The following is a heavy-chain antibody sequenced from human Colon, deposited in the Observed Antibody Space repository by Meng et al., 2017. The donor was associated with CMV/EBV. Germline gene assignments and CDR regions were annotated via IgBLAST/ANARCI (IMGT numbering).Heavy chain of an antibody. D-gene: IGHD2-2*01. CDR3: AKGYCRSASCGEDY. CDR1: GFTLSDFG. Sequence: SGFTLSDFGMHWVRQAPGKGLEWVAFIQSDGNNKKYADSVKGRFTISRDNSKSMLHLQMDSLRVNDTAVYYCAKGYCRSASCGEDYWGQGTLVTVSS. CDR2: IQSDGNNK. J-gene: IGHJ4*02. V-gene: IGHV3-30*02.